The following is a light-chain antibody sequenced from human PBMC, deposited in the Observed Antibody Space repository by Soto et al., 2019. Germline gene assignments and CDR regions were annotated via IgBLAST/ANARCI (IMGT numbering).Light chain of an antibody. CDR3: HQYGRT. J-gene: IGKJ1*01. V-gene: IGKV3-20*01. CDR1: QSVSSSY. Sequence: EIVLTQSPGTLSLSPGERATLSCRASQSVSSSYLAWYQQKPGQAPRLLIYGASSRATGIPDRFSGSGSGTDFTLTISRLEAEDVAVYYCHQYGRTFGQGNKVEIK. CDR2: GAS.